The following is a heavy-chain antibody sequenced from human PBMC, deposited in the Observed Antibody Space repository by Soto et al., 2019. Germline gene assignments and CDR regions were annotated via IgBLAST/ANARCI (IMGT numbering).Heavy chain of an antibody. Sequence: QVQLVESGGGVVQPGRSLRLSCAASGFTFSSYGMHWVRQAPGKGLEWVAVISYDGSNKYYADSVKGRFTISRDNSKNTLYLQMNSLRAEDTAVYYCAKTKRLAAAPHFYYYYYGMDVWGQGTTVTVSS. D-gene: IGHD6-13*01. J-gene: IGHJ6*02. CDR2: ISYDGSNK. CDR1: GFTFSSYG. CDR3: AKTKRLAAAPHFYYYYYGMDV. V-gene: IGHV3-30*18.